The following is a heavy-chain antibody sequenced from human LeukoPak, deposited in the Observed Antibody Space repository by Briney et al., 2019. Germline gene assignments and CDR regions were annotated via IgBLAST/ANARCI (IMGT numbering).Heavy chain of an antibody. V-gene: IGHV3-23*01. CDR3: AKGHYYGSGSLDY. Sequence: SGGSLRLSCAASGFTFSSYGVSWVRQAPGKGLEWVSAIGGRDGSTYYADSVKGRFTISRDNSKNTLYVQMNSLRAEDTAVYYCAKGHYYGSGSLDYWGQGTLVTVSS. J-gene: IGHJ4*02. D-gene: IGHD3-10*01. CDR1: GFTFSSYG. CDR2: IGGRDGST.